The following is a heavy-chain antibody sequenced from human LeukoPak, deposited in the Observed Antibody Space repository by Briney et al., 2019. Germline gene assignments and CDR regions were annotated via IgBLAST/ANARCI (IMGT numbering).Heavy chain of an antibody. CDR2: IRSITQGGAI. CDR1: GSFFGAYA. Sequence: AGRSLRPSCTPAGSFFGAYAMSWFRQAEGKGMGWVGFIRSITQGGAIEYAASVKGRFTISRGDSKGIAYLQMNSLKTEDTAVYYCARDQLGGDPDDYYYYMDVWGKGTTVTVSS. V-gene: IGHV3-49*03. J-gene: IGHJ6*03. D-gene: IGHD4-17*01. CDR3: ARDQLGGDPDDYYYYMDV.